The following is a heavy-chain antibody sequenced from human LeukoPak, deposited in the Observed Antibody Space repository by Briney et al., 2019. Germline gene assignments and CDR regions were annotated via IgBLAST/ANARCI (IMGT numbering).Heavy chain of an antibody. CDR2: ISDSGGRT. J-gene: IGHJ4*02. CDR1: GFTFSSYA. D-gene: IGHD4-17*01. Sequence: GGSLRLSCAASGFTFSSYAMNWVRQAPGKGLEWVSSISDSGGRTYYADSVRGRFTISRDNSKNTLYLQMNSLRAEDTAVYYSAKDLYGDYGLDYWGQGTLVAVSS. CDR3: AKDLYGDYGLDY. V-gene: IGHV3-23*01.